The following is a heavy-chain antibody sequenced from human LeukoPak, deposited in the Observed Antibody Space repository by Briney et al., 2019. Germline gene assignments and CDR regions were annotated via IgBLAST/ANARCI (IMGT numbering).Heavy chain of an antibody. Sequence: PGGSLRLSCAASGFTFSSYWMSWVRRAPGKGLEWVSAISGSGGSTYYADSVKGRFTISRDNSKNTLYLQMNSLRAEDTAVYYCARDAPYDYGFDYWGQGTLVTVSS. CDR3: ARDAPYDYGFDY. V-gene: IGHV3-23*01. J-gene: IGHJ4*02. D-gene: IGHD4-17*01. CDR2: ISGSGGST. CDR1: GFTFSSYW.